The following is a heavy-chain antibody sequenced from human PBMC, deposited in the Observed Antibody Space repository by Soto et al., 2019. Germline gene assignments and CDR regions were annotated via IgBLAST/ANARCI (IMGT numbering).Heavy chain of an antibody. CDR3: ARDSYDSSGYCNY. V-gene: IGHV3-33*01. D-gene: IGHD3-22*01. J-gene: IGHJ4*02. Sequence: QVQLVESGGGVVQPGRCLRLSCAASGFTFSSYGMHWVRQAPGKGLEWVAVIWYDGSNKYYADSVKGRFTISRDNSKNTLYLQMNSLRAEDTAVYYCARDSYDSSGYCNYWGQGTLVTVSS. CDR2: IWYDGSNK. CDR1: GFTFSSYG.